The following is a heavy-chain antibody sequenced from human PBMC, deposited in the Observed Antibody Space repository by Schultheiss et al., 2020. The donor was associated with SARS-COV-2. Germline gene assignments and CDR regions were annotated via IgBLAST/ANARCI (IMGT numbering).Heavy chain of an antibody. V-gene: IGHV3-74*01. J-gene: IGHJ4*02. Sequence: GGSLRLSCAASGFTVSSNYMSWVRQAPGKGLEWVSRINSDGSSTSYADSVKGRFTISRDNAKNTLYLQMNSLRAEDTAVYYCARAEYNWNAGDYWGQGTLVTVSS. CDR3: ARAEYNWNAGDY. CDR2: INSDGSST. CDR1: GFTVSSNY. D-gene: IGHD1-1*01.